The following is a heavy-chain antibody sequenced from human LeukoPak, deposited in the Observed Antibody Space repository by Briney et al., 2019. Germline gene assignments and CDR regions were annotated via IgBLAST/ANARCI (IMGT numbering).Heavy chain of an antibody. CDR2: IYTSGST. V-gene: IGHV4-4*09. D-gene: IGHD6-13*01. CDR3: ARTEQQTFDY. CDR1: GGSISSYY. Sequence: PSETPSLTCTVSGGSISSYYWSWIRQPPGKGLEWIGYIYTSGSTNYNPSLKSRVTISVDTSKNQFSLKLSSVTAADTAVYYCARTEQQTFDYWGQGTLVTVSS. J-gene: IGHJ4*02.